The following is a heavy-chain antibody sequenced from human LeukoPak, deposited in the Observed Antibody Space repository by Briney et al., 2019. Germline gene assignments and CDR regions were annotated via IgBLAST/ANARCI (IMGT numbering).Heavy chain of an antibody. CDR1: GFIFSNYA. V-gene: IGHV3-23*01. CDR3: AKERSILVLTSFDY. D-gene: IGHD3-22*01. CDR2: IGGSGGST. Sequence: GGSLGLSCAASGFIFSNYAMTWVRQAPGKGLEWVSVIGGSGGSTYYADSVKGRFTISRDNSKNTLYLQMNSLRAEDTAIYFCAKERSILVLTSFDYWGQGTLVTVSS. J-gene: IGHJ4*02.